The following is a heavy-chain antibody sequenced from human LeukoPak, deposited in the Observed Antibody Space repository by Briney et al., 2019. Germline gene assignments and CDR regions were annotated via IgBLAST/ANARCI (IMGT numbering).Heavy chain of an antibody. CDR1: GGTFSSYA. J-gene: IGHJ4*02. Sequence: GASVKVSCKASGGTFSSYAISWVRQAPGQGLEWMGWMNPNSGNTGYAQKFQGRVTMTRNTSISTAYMELSGLRSEDTAVYYCARGDSSSWFDYWGQGTLVTVSS. CDR2: MNPNSGNT. CDR3: ARGDSSSWFDY. D-gene: IGHD6-13*01. V-gene: IGHV1-8*02.